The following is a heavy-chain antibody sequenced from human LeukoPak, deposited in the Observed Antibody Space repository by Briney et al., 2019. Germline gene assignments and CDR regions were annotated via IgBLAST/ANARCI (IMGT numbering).Heavy chain of an antibody. J-gene: IGHJ5*02. V-gene: IGHV1-18*04. D-gene: IGHD6-13*01. CDR3: ARLYSSSWYENWFDP. CDR1: GYTFTGYY. CDR2: ISAYNGNT. Sequence: ASVKVSCKASGYTFTGYYMHWVRQAPGQGLEWMGWISAYNGNTNYAQKLQGRVTMTTDTSTSTAYMELRSLRSDDTAVYYCARLYSSSWYENWFDPWGQGTLVTVSS.